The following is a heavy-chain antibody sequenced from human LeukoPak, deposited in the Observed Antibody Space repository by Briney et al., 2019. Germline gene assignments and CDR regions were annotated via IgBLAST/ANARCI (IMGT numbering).Heavy chain of an antibody. V-gene: IGHV4-39*01. CDR2: IYYSGST. Sequence: PSETLSLTCTVSGGSISSSSYYWGWIRQPPGKGLEWIGSIYYSGSTYYNPSLKSRVTISVDTSKNQFPLKLSSVTAADTAVYYCARAYPAATFDYWGQGTLVTVSS. CDR3: ARAYPAATFDY. CDR1: GGSISSSSYY. D-gene: IGHD2-2*01. J-gene: IGHJ4*02.